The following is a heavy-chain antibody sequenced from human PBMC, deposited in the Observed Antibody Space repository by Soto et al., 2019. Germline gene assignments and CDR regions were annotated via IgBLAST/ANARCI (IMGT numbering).Heavy chain of an antibody. CDR1: GFTFSSYS. Sequence: EVQLVESGGGLVEPGGSLRLSCAASGFTFSSYSMNWVRQAPGKGLGWVSYISSSSSTIYYADSVKGGFTISRDNAKNSLYLQMNSLRAEDTAVYYCARHPERIAQIGWFDPWGQGTLVTVSS. J-gene: IGHJ5*02. V-gene: IGHV3-48*01. CDR2: ISSSSSTI. D-gene: IGHD6-13*01. CDR3: ARHPERIAQIGWFDP.